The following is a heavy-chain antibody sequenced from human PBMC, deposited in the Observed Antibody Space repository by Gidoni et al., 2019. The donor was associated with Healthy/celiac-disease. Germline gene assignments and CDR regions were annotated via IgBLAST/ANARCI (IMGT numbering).Heavy chain of an antibody. D-gene: IGHD4-17*01. V-gene: IGHV4-30-2*01. Sequence: QLQLQESGSGLVKPSQTLALTCAVSGGSISSGGYSWSWIRQPPGKGREWIGYIYHSGSTYYTPSLKCLVTISVDRSNNPFSLKLSSVTAADTAVYYCASVVSVDGDSVGHWYFDLWGRGTLVTVSS. J-gene: IGHJ2*01. CDR2: IYHSGST. CDR3: ASVVSVDGDSVGHWYFDL. CDR1: GGSISSGGYS.